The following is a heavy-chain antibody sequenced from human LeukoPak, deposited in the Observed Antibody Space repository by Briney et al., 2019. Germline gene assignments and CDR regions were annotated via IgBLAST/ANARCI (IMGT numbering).Heavy chain of an antibody. CDR3: STSGYD. CDR1: GFTVSSNY. CDR2: IKSKTDGGTT. Sequence: PGGSLRLSCAASGFTVSSNYMSWVRQAPGKGLEWVGRIKSKTDGGTTEYAAPVKGRFTISRDDSKNMLYLQTNSLKTEDTAVYYCSTSGYDWGQGALVTVSS. J-gene: IGHJ4*02. D-gene: IGHD2-2*01. V-gene: IGHV3-15*01.